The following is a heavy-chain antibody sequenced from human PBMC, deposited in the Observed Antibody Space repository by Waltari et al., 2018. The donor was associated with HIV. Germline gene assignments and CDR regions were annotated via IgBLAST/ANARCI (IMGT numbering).Heavy chain of an antibody. Sequence: QVQLVESGGGVVQPGRSLRLSCAASGFTFSSYGMHWVRQAPGKGLEWVAVIWYDGSNKYYADSVKGRITISRDNSKNTLYLQMNSLRAEDTAVYYCARDGGSGYFDYWGQGTLVTVSS. CDR2: IWYDGSNK. CDR1: GFTFSSYG. V-gene: IGHV3-33*01. CDR3: ARDGGSGYFDY. D-gene: IGHD3-10*01. J-gene: IGHJ4*02.